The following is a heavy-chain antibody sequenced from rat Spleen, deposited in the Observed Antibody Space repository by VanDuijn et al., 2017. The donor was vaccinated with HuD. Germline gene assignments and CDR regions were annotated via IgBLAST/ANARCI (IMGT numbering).Heavy chain of an antibody. J-gene: IGHJ3*01. CDR3: TSDYSGDGWFAY. CDR2: ISYDGSAT. Sequence: EVQLVESGGGSVQPGRSLKLSCAASGFSFSSFAMAWVRQAPTKGLEWVASISYDGSATYYRDSVKGRFTLSRDNAKSTLYLQMNSLRSEDTATYYCTSDYSGDGWFAYWGQGTLVTVSS. V-gene: IGHV5-46*01. CDR1: GFSFSSFA. D-gene: IGHD1-1*01.